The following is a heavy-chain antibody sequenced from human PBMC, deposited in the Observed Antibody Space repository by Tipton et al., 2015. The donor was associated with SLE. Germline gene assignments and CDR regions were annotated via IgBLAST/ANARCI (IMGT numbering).Heavy chain of an antibody. V-gene: IGHV3-48*03. CDR2: ISSSGIST. CDR1: GFSFSNCE. J-gene: IGHJ4*02. D-gene: IGHD4-17*01. Sequence: GSLRLSCAASGFSFSNCEMNWVRQAPGKGLEWVSFISSSGISTYYADSVKGRFTIARDNADYSLYLQMNTLRAEDTAVYYCTTVDYGDYGGYFDYWGQGTLVTVSS. CDR3: TTVDYGDYGGYFDY.